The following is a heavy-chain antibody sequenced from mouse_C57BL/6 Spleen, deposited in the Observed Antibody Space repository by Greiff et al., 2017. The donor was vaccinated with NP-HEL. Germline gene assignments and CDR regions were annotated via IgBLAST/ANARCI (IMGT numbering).Heavy chain of an antibody. J-gene: IGHJ4*01. CDR2: INPGSGGT. V-gene: IGHV1-54*01. CDR3: ARRDYDEDYYAMDY. D-gene: IGHD2-4*01. CDR1: GYAFTNYL. Sequence: QVQLQQSGAELVRPGTSVKVSCKASGYAFTNYLIEWVKQRPGQGLEWIGVINPGSGGTNYNEKFKGKATLTADKSSSTAYMQLSSLTSEDSAVYFCARRDYDEDYYAMDYWGQGTSVTVSS.